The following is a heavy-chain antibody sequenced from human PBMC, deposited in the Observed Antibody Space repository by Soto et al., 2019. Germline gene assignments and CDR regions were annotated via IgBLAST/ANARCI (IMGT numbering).Heavy chain of an antibody. Sequence: QVQLVQSGAEVKKPGASVRISCRASGYSFTSTYLHWVRQAPGQGPEWMGIINPAGGTTYYAQKFEGRLTIPSDTSTDTVFMDLNDLTSEDTAVYFCALKVVTYYDNWGQGTLLTVSS. J-gene: IGHJ4*02. CDR1: GYSFTSTY. CDR2: INPAGGTT. D-gene: IGHD2-21*02. CDR3: ALKVVTYYDN. V-gene: IGHV1-46*01.